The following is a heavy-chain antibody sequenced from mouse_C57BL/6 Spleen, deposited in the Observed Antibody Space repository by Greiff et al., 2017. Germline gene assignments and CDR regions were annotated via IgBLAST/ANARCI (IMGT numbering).Heavy chain of an antibody. CDR3: AGPYYYGSSYAMDY. V-gene: IGHV1-26*01. J-gene: IGHJ4*01. Sequence: EVQLQQSGPELVKPGASVKISCKASGYTFTDYYMNWVKQSHGKSLEWIGDINPNNGGTSYNQKFKGKATLTVDKSSSTAYMELRSLTSEDSAVYYCAGPYYYGSSYAMDYWGQGTSVTVSS. CDR2: INPNNGGT. D-gene: IGHD1-1*01. CDR1: GYTFTDYY.